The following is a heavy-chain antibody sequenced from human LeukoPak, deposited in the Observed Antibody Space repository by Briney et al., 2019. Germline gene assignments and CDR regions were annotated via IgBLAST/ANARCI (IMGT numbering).Heavy chain of an antibody. CDR3: AALSRDDAFDI. Sequence: ASVKVSCKASGYTFTVYFLHWGRQAPGQGLEWMGWINPYSGGKNYTKKFRGRATMTRDTSISTAYMELSRLTSDDTAVYYCAALSRDDAFDIWGQGTMVTVSS. CDR1: GYTFTVYF. CDR2: INPYSGGK. V-gene: IGHV1-2*02. J-gene: IGHJ3*02.